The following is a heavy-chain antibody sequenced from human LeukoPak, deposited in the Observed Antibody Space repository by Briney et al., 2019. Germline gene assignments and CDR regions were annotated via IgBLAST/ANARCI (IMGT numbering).Heavy chain of an antibody. CDR1: GFTFSSYA. V-gene: IGHV3-23*01. J-gene: IGHJ6*02. Sequence: GGSLRLSCAASGFTFSSYAMSWVRQAPGKGLEWVSAISGSGGNTYYADSVKGRFTISRDNSKNTLYLQMNSLRAEDTAVYYCAKDRTRSHYDFWSGYYDSRYYYYYGMDVWGQGTTVTVSS. CDR2: ISGSGGNT. CDR3: AKDRTRSHYDFWSGYYDSRYYYYYGMDV. D-gene: IGHD3-3*01.